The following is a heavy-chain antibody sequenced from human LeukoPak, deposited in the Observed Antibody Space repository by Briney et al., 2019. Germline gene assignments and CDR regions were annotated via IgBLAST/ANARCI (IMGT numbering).Heavy chain of an antibody. Sequence: ASVKVSCKASGYTFTGYYMHWVRQAPGQGLEWVGWINPNSGGTNYAQKFQGWVTMTRDTSISTAYMELSRLRSDDTAVYYCARQDCSGGSCYLIDPWGQGTLVTVSS. CDR3: ARQDCSGGSCYLIDP. CDR1: GYTFTGYY. CDR2: INPNSGGT. V-gene: IGHV1-2*04. J-gene: IGHJ5*02. D-gene: IGHD2-15*01.